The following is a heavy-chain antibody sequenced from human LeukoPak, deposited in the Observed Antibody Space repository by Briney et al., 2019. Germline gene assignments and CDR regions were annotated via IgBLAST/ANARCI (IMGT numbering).Heavy chain of an antibody. Sequence: KPSETLSLTCTVSGDSVSDTIYYWGWIRQPPGQGLQWIGNIYYTGSTYYNPSLRSRVTMPVDTSKNQFSLKMSSVTAADTAVYYCARLSKGRFFDYVFDFWGQGTLLTVSS. V-gene: IGHV4-39*01. D-gene: IGHD3-9*01. J-gene: IGHJ4*02. CDR2: IYYTGST. CDR3: ARLSKGRFFDYVFDF. CDR1: GDSVSDTIYY.